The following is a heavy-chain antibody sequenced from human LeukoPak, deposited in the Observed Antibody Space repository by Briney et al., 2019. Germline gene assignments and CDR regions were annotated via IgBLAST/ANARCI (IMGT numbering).Heavy chain of an antibody. CDR3: ARPQYFFDC. D-gene: IGHD2/OR15-2a*01. J-gene: IGHJ4*02. Sequence: PGGSLRLSCAASGFTFSSYAMSWVRQTPGKGLEWVSAISGSGTNTYYADSVMGRFTISRDNSKNTLYLQMNSLRAEDTALYYCARPQYFFDCWGQGTLVTVSS. CDR1: GFTFSSYA. V-gene: IGHV3-23*01. CDR2: ISGSGTNT.